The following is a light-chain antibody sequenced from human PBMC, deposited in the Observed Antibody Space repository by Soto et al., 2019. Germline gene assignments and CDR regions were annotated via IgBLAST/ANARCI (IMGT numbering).Light chain of an antibody. V-gene: IGLV2-14*01. Sequence: QSVLTQPASVSGSPGQLITISCTGTSSDVGAYTSVSWYQHHPGKAPKVMIYEVNKRPSGISNRFSGSKSVNTASLTISGLQPEDEAHYYCSSYTSDNRDYVFGTGTKLTVL. CDR1: SSDVGAYTS. J-gene: IGLJ1*01. CDR3: SSYTSDNRDYV. CDR2: EVN.